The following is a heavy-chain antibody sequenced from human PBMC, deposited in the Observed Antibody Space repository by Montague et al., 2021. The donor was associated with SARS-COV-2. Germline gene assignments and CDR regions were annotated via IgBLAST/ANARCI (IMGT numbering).Heavy chain of an antibody. CDR3: ARQKMGSVTIFGVVMIDRWLDP. CDR2: IYYSGST. D-gene: IGHD3-3*01. CDR1: GGSISSSSYY. Sequence: SETLSLTCTVSGGSISSSSYYWGWIRQPPGKGLEWIGNIYYSGSTYYNPSLKSRVTISVDTSKNQFSLKLSSVTAADTAVYYCARQKMGSVTIFGVVMIDRWLDPGGQGTRVTGSS. V-gene: IGHV4-39*01. J-gene: IGHJ5*02.